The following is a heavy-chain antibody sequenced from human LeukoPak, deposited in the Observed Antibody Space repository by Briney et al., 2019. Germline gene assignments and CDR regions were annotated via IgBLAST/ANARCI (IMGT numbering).Heavy chain of an antibody. CDR1: GFTVSDYH. J-gene: IGHJ4*02. V-gene: IGHV3-23*01. CDR3: ATGEFYFDF. Sequence: PGGSLRLSCAVSGFTVSDYHMTWVRQAPGKGLEWVSTISDSGHSTSYADSVKGRFTISRDNSKNTLYLQMNSLRAEDTALYYCATGEFYFDFRGQGTLVTVSS. CDR2: ISDSGHST. D-gene: IGHD3-16*01.